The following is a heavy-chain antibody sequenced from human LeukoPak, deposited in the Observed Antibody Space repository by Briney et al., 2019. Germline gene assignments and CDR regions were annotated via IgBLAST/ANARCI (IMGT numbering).Heavy chain of an antibody. CDR2: ISYDGSNK. CDR3: AREAHNWNDKELDY. D-gene: IGHD1-20*01. CDR1: GFTFSSYG. J-gene: IGHJ4*02. Sequence: GGSLRLSCAASGFTFSSYGMHWVRQAPGKGLEWVAVISYDGSNKYYADSVKGRFTISRDNSKDTLYLQMNSLRAEDTAVYYCAREAHNWNDKELDYWGQGTLVTVSS. V-gene: IGHV3-30*03.